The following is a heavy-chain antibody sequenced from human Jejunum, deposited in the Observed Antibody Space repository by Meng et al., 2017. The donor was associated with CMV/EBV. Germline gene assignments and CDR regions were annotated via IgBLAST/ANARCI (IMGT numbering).Heavy chain of an antibody. V-gene: IGHV4-4*02. CDR3: ARGTRSSGWGNWLDP. CDR1: GGSISSSNW. D-gene: IGHD6-25*01. CDR2: VYYSGNT. J-gene: IGHJ5*02. Sequence: GGSISSSNWWTWVRQPPGKGLEWIGEVYYSGNTNYNPSLKSRVTISIDKSKNQFSLKLSSVIAADTAVYYCARGTRSSGWGNWLDPWGHGTLVTVSS.